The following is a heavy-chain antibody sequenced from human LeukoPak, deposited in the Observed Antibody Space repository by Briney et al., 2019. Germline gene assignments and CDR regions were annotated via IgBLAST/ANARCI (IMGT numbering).Heavy chain of an antibody. D-gene: IGHD6-13*01. CDR1: GGSISSSSYY. CDR2: IYYSGST. Sequence: SETLSLTCTVSGGSISSSSYYWGWIRQPPGKGLEWIGSIYYSGSTNYNPSLKSRVTISVDTSKNQFSLKLSSVTAADTAVYYCASLYPFIAAAGTGVDYWGQGTLVTVSS. V-gene: IGHV4-39*07. CDR3: ASLYPFIAAAGTGVDY. J-gene: IGHJ4*02.